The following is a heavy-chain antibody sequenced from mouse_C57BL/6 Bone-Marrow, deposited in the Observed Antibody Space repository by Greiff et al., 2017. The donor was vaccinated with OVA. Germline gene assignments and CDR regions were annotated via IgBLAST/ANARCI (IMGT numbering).Heavy chain of an antibody. D-gene: IGHD1-1*01. CDR3: ARSQYYGSSYYAMDY. CDR2: IDPSDSYT. J-gene: IGHJ4*01. Sequence: QVQLKQPGAELVMPGASVKLSCKASGYTFTSYWMHWVKQRPGQGLEWIGEIDPSDSYTNYNQKFKGKSTLTVDKSSSTAYMQLSSLTSEDSAVYYWARSQYYGSSYYAMDYWGQGTAVTGSS. CDR1: GYTFTSYW. V-gene: IGHV1-69*01.